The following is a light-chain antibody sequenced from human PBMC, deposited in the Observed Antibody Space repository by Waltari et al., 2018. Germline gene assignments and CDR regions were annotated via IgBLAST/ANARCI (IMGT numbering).Light chain of an antibody. J-gene: IGLJ2*01. CDR3: CSYAGGTASIL. V-gene: IGLV2-23*01. Sequence: QSALTQPASVSGSPGQSITISCTGTSSDVGSHNLVSWYQHHPGKAPKLMIYEDTKRPSGVSNRLSGSKSGNTASLTISGLQAEDEADYYCCSYAGGTASILLGGGTKLTVL. CDR1: SSDVGSHNL. CDR2: EDT.